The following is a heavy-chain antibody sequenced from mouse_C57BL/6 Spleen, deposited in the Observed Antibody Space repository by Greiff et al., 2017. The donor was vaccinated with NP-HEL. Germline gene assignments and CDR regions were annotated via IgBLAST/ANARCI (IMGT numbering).Heavy chain of an antibody. CDR2: INPNYGTT. CDR3: AVMGNYYGSSFYYAMDY. Sequence: EVQLVESGPELVKPGASVKISCKASGYSFTDYNMNWVKQSNGKSLEWIGVINPNYGTTSYNQKFKGKATLTVDQSSSTAYMQLNSLTSEDSAVYYCAVMGNYYGSSFYYAMDYWGQGTSVTVSS. V-gene: IGHV1-39*01. J-gene: IGHJ4*01. D-gene: IGHD1-1*01. CDR1: GYSFTDYN.